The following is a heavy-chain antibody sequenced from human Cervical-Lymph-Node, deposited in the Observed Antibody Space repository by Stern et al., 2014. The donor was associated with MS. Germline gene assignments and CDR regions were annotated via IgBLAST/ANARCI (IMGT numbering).Heavy chain of an antibody. J-gene: IGHJ4*02. CDR2: ISSSSNYI. Sequence: VQLVQSGGGLVKPGGSLRLSCAASGFTFSGYSMSWVRQAPGKGLEWVSSISSSSNYIYYADSMKGRFTISRDNAKNSLYLQMNSLRAEDTAVYYCARCQGFGELPDYWGQGTLVTVSS. CDR3: ARCQGFGELPDY. CDR1: GFTFSGYS. D-gene: IGHD3-10*01. V-gene: IGHV3-21*01.